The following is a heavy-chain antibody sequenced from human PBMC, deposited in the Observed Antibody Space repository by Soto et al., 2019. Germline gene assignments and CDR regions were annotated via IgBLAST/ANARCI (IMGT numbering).Heavy chain of an antibody. CDR1: GDSGTGHD. Sequence: SETLCLTCCFAGDSGTGHDGTWIRQSPEMGLEWIGYMHYTGFSHYNPSLKSRLTISVDRSKNQFTLQLASVTVADTAISYCATSFGNACSTYRRKRTPVPVSP. V-gene: IGHV4-59*02. D-gene: IGHD3-16*01. CDR2: MHYTGFS. J-gene: IGHJ4*02. CDR3: ATSFGNACSTY.